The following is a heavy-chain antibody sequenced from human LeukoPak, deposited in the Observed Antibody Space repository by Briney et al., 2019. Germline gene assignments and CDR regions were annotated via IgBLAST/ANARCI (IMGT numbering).Heavy chain of an antibody. D-gene: IGHD5-12*01. V-gene: IGHV4-30-4*01. CDR3: ARDLGAYGYHDY. CDR2: IYYSGST. Sequence: PSQTLSLTCTVSGGSISSGDYYWSWIRQPPGKGLEWIGYIYYSGSTYYNPSLKSRVTISVDTSKNQFSLKLSSVTAADTAVYYCARDLGAYGYHDYWGQGTLVTVSS. CDR1: GGSISSGDYY. J-gene: IGHJ4*02.